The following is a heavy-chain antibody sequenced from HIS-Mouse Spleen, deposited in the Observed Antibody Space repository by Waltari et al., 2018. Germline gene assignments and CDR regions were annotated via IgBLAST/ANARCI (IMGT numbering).Heavy chain of an antibody. Sequence: QVQLVESGGGVVQPGRSLRLSCAASGFTFSSYAMHWVRQAPGKGLWGVAVISYDGSNKYYADSVKGRFTISRDNSKNTLYLQMNSLRAEDTAVYYCARVNGIAVAGTDAFDIWGQGTMVTVSS. J-gene: IGHJ3*02. CDR2: ISYDGSNK. CDR1: GFTFSSYA. V-gene: IGHV3-30-3*01. CDR3: ARVNGIAVAGTDAFDI. D-gene: IGHD6-19*01.